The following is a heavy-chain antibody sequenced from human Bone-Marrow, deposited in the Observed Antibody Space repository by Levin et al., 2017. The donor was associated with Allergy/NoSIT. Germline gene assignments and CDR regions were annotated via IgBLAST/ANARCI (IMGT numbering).Heavy chain of an antibody. V-gene: IGHV3-7*01. CDR3: AREIDYYDTRAFDI. Sequence: GESLKISCAASGFTFSSYWMSWVRQAPGKGLEWVANIKQDGSEKYYVDSVKGRFTISRDNAKNSLYLQMNSLRAEDTAVYYCAREIDYYDTRAFDIWGQGTMVTVSS. CDR1: GFTFSSYW. CDR2: IKQDGSEK. D-gene: IGHD3-22*01. J-gene: IGHJ3*02.